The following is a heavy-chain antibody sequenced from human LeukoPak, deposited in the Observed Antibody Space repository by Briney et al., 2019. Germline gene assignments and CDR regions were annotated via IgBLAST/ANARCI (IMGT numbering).Heavy chain of an antibody. CDR2: LYSGGTT. V-gene: IGHV3-66*01. J-gene: IGHJ4*02. Sequence: PGGSLRLSCAVSGFSVSSNYMSWVRQAPGKGLEWVSVLYSGGTTYYADSVKGRFITSRDNSKNTVYLQMNSLRAEDTAVYYWARGYSGYDPFDYWGQGTLVTVSS. CDR3: ARGYSGYDPFDY. CDR1: GFSVSSNY. D-gene: IGHD5-12*01.